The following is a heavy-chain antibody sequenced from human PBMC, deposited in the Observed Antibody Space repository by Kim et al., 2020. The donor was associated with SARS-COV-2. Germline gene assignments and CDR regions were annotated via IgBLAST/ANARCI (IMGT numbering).Heavy chain of an antibody. V-gene: IGHV3-64*01. CDR3: ARDRDYYYGMDV. Sequence: YYANSVKGRFTSSRDNSKNTLYLQMGSLRAEDMAVYYCARDRDYYYGMDVWGQGTTVTVSS. J-gene: IGHJ6*02. D-gene: IGHD3-10*01.